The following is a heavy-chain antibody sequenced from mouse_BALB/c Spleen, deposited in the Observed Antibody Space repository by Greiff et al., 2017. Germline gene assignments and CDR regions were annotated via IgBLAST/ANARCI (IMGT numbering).Heavy chain of an antibody. J-gene: IGHJ3*01. CDR2: IDPETGGT. Sequence: QVQLKQSGAELVRPGASVTLSCKASGYTFTDYEMHWVKQTPVHGLEWIGAIDPETGGTAYNQKFKGKATLTADKSSSTAYMELRSLTSEDSAVYYCTKGMVTTPFAYWGQGTLVTVSA. CDR3: TKGMVTTPFAY. V-gene: IGHV1-15*01. CDR1: GYTFTDYE. D-gene: IGHD2-1*01.